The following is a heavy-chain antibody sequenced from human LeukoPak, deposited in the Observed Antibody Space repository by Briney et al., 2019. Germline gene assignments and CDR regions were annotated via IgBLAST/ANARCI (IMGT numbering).Heavy chain of an antibody. Sequence: SVKVSCKASGGTFSSYAISWVRQAPGQGLEWMGGIIPIFGTANYAQKFQGRVTITADKSTSTAYMELSSLRSEDTAVYYCAIYTSSRAPRKYFDWFTSPGYFQHWGQGTLVTVSS. CDR3: AIYTSSRAPRKYFDWFTSPGYFQH. CDR2: IIPIFGTA. CDR1: GGTFSSYA. J-gene: IGHJ1*01. D-gene: IGHD3-9*01. V-gene: IGHV1-69*06.